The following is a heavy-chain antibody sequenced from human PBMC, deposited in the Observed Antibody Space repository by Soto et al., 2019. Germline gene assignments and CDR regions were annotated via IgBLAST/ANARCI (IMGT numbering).Heavy chain of an antibody. CDR2: IIPILGIA. Sequence: QVQLVQSGAEVKKPGSSVKVSCKASGGTFSSYTISWVRQAPGQGLEWMGRIIPILGIANYAQKFQGRVTIPADKATSTAYMELSSLRSEDTAVYYCAYSSSWPTPFDPWGQGTLVTVSS. D-gene: IGHD6-13*01. J-gene: IGHJ5*02. CDR3: AYSSSWPTPFDP. V-gene: IGHV1-69*02. CDR1: GGTFSSYT.